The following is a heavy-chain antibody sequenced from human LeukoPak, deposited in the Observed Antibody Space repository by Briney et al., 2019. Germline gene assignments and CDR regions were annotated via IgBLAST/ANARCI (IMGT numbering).Heavy chain of an antibody. Sequence: SETLSLTCTVSGGSISSGDYYWSWIRQPPGKGLEWIGYIYYSGSTYYNPSLKSRVTISVDTSKNQFSLKLSSVTAADTAVYYCAREQHSSIPGDRALDYWGQGTLVTVSS. CDR1: GGSISSGDYY. J-gene: IGHJ4*02. V-gene: IGHV4-30-4*01. CDR2: IYYSGST. CDR3: AREQHSSIPGDRALDY. D-gene: IGHD6-19*01.